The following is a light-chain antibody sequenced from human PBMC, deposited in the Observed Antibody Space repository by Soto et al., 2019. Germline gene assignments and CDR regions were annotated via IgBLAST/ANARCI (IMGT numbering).Light chain of an antibody. CDR1: SSNIGSNY. J-gene: IGLJ3*02. V-gene: IGLV1-47*01. CDR2: RNN. CDR3: AAWDDSLSVWV. Sequence: QSVLTQPPSASGTPGQRVTISCSGSSSNIGSNYVYWYQQLSGTAPKLLIYRNNQWPSGVPDRFSGSKSGTSASLAISGLRSEDEADYYCAAWDDSLSVWVFGGGTKLTVL.